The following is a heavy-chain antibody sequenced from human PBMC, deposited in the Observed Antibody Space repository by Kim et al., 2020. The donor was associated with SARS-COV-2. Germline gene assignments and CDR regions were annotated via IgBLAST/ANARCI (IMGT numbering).Heavy chain of an antibody. CDR3: ARASGYSYGRYFDL. CDR1: GFTFSSYS. J-gene: IGHJ2*01. D-gene: IGHD5-18*01. CDR2: ISSSSTI. Sequence: GGSLRLSCAASGFTFSSYSMNWVRQAPGKGLEWVSYISSSSTIYYADSVKGRFTISRDNAKNSLYLQMNSLRAEDTAVYYCARASGYSYGRYFDLWGRGTLVTVSS. V-gene: IGHV3-48*04.